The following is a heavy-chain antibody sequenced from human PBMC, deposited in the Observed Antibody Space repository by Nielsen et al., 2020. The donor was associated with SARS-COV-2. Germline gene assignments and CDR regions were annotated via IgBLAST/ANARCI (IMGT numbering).Heavy chain of an antibody. CDR3: AKDLQDGYNSADIDY. Sequence: GESLKISCAASGFTFSDYAMTWVRQAPGKGLEWVSTISGSGGGAYHADSVQGRFTISRDNSENTLYLQMNSLRAEDTAVYYCAKDLQDGYNSADIDYWGQGTLVTVSS. J-gene: IGHJ4*02. D-gene: IGHD5-24*01. V-gene: IGHV3-23*01. CDR1: GFTFSDYA. CDR2: ISGSGGGA.